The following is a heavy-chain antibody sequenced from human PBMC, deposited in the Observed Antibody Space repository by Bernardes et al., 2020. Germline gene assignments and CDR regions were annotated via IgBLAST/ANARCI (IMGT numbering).Heavy chain of an antibody. D-gene: IGHD6-19*01. CDR3: AHCDSVAGTWWSY. Sequence: SGPPLAQPPQPRPLTCTFSGFPLSTSGVGVGWVRQPHGKALDCLALLYWDDDKRYSPSLKSKLTITKDIPKNHVDLTMTNMDPADTATYYCAHCDSVAGTWWSYWGQGTLATVSS. J-gene: IGHJ4*02. CDR2: LYWDDDK. V-gene: IGHV2-5*02. CDR1: GFPLSTSGVG.